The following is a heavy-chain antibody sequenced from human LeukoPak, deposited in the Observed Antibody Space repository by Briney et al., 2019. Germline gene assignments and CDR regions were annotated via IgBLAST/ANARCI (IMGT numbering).Heavy chain of an antibody. CDR1: GFTFSSYG. Sequence: GGSLRLSCAASGFTFSSYGMHWVRQAPGKGLEWVAVISYDGSNKYYADSVKGRFTISRDNSKNTLYLQMNSLRAEDTAVYYCARDLQEKRFLEWLLHYYGMDVWGQGTTVTVSS. CDR3: ARDLQEKRFLEWLLHYYGMDV. V-gene: IGHV3-30*03. D-gene: IGHD3-3*01. J-gene: IGHJ6*02. CDR2: ISYDGSNK.